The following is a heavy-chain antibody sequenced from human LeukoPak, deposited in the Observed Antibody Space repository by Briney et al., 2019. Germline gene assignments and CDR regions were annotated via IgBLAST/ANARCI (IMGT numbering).Heavy chain of an antibody. CDR2: ISYDERNK. CDR1: GFTFSSYG. V-gene: IGHV3-30*03. Sequence: GGSLRLSCAASGFTFSSYGMHWVRQAPGKGLEWVAVISYDERNKYYADSVKGRVTISRDNSKNTLYLQMNSLRVEDTAVYYCARCPRFGEFYYFDYWGQGTLVTVSS. J-gene: IGHJ4*02. CDR3: ARCPRFGEFYYFDY. D-gene: IGHD3-10*01.